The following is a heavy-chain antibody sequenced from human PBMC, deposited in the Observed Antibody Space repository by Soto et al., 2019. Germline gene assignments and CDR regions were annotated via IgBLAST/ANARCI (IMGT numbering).Heavy chain of an antibody. Sequence: PSETLSLTCAVSGGSISSSNWWSWVRQPPGKGLEWIGEIYHSGSTNYNPSLKSRVTISVDKSKNQFSLKLSSVTAADTAVYYCARDPLYISGWVSDLVWFVPLGQGTLVTGS. CDR2: IYHSGST. CDR3: ARDPLYISGWVSDLVWFVP. J-gene: IGHJ5*02. CDR1: GGSISSSNW. V-gene: IGHV4-4*02. D-gene: IGHD6-19*01.